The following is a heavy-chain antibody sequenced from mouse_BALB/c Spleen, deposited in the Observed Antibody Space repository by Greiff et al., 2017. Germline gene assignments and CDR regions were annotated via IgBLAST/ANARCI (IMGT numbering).Heavy chain of an antibody. CDR1: GFTFSSYA. CDR3: ARGGGFITTATEAMDY. J-gene: IGHJ4*01. Sequence: DVMLVESGGGLVKPGGSLKLSCAASGFTFSSYAMSWVRQTPEKRLEWVASISSGGSTYYPDSVKGRFTISRDNARNILYLQMSSLRSEDTAMYYCARGGGFITTATEAMDYWGQGTSVTVSS. D-gene: IGHD1-2*01. V-gene: IGHV5-6-5*01. CDR2: ISSGGST.